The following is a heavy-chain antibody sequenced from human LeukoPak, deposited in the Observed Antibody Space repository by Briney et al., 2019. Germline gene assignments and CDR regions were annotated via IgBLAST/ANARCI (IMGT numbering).Heavy chain of an antibody. V-gene: IGHV3-7*01. CDR3: ARDKVVGATHFDY. J-gene: IGHJ4*02. D-gene: IGHD1-26*01. CDR1: GFTFSNAW. Sequence: GGSLRLSCAASGFTFSNAWMSWVRQAPGKGLEWVANIKQDGGEIYYVDSVKGRFTISRDNAKNSLSLQMNSLRAEDTAVYYCARDKVVGATHFDYWGQGTLVTVSS. CDR2: IKQDGGEI.